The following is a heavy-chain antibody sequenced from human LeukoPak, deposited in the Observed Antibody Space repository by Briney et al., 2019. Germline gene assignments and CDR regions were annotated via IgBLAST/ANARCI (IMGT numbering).Heavy chain of an antibody. D-gene: IGHD3-16*02. J-gene: IGHJ5*02. V-gene: IGHV4-4*02. Sequence: TPSETLSLTCAVSGGSISSSNWWSWVRQPPGKGLEWIGEIYHSGSTNYNPSLKSRVTISVDKSKNQFSLKLSSVTAADTAVYYCATAPYEYIWGTYRTNWFDPWGQGTLVTVSS. CDR2: IYHSGST. CDR1: GGSISSSNW. CDR3: ATAPYEYIWGTYRTNWFDP.